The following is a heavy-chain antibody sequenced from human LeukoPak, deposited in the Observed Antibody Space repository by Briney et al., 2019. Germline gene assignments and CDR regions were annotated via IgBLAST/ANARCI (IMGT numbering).Heavy chain of an antibody. J-gene: IGHJ4*02. CDR3: ARGTREIFGVASTLYYFDY. CDR1: GYTFTSYG. Sequence: ASVKVSCKASGYTFTSYGIGWVRQAPGQGLEWMGWISAYNGNTNYAQKLQGRVTITTDTSTSTAYMELRSLRSDDTAVYYCARGTREIFGVASTLYYFDYWGQGTLVTVSS. CDR2: ISAYNGNT. D-gene: IGHD3-3*01. V-gene: IGHV1-18*01.